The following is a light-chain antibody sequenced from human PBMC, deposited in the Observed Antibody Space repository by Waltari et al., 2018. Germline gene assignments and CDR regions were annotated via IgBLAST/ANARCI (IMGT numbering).Light chain of an antibody. CDR3: ALYMGSGSWV. Sequence: QTVVTQEPSLSVSPGGTVTLTCALSSGSLSTTSYATWYQQTPGQGPRALVYKANARSSGVPDRFSGSLLGNTAALTITGAQADDESDYYCALYMGSGSWVFGGGTRLTVL. CDR1: SGSLSTTSY. CDR2: KAN. V-gene: IGLV8-61*01. J-gene: IGLJ3*02.